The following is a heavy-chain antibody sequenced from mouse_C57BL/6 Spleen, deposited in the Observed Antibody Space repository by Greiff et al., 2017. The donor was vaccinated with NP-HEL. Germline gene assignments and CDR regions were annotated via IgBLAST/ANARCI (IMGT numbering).Heavy chain of an antibody. J-gene: IGHJ3*01. D-gene: IGHD1-1*01. CDR1: GFTFSDYG. Sequence: DVMLVESGGGLVKPGGSLKLSCAASGFTFSDYGMHWVRQAPEKGLEWVAYISSGSSTIYYADTVKGRFTISRDDAKNTLFLQMTSLRSEDTAMYYCARDYYYGSSWFAYWGQGTLVTVSA. V-gene: IGHV5-17*01. CDR3: ARDYYYGSSWFAY. CDR2: ISSGSSTI.